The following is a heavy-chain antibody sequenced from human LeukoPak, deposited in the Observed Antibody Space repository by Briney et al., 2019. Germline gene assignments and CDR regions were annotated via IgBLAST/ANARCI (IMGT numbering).Heavy chain of an antibody. Sequence: SVKVSCKASGGTFSSYAISWVRQAPGQGLEWMGGIIPIFGTANYAQKFQGRVTITADESTSTAYMELSSLRSEGTAVYYCARDLDYDFWSGYHRLTTTRAFDIWGQGTMVTVSS. CDR3: ARDLDYDFWSGYHRLTTTRAFDI. D-gene: IGHD3-3*01. CDR1: GGTFSSYA. CDR2: IIPIFGTA. V-gene: IGHV1-69*01. J-gene: IGHJ3*02.